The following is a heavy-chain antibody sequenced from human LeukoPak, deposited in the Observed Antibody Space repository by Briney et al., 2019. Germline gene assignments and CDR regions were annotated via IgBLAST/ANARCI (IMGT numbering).Heavy chain of an antibody. D-gene: IGHD2-15*01. CDR1: GGSFSGYY. J-gene: IGHJ3*02. CDR3: ARLVVVAANDAFDI. V-gene: IGHV4-34*01. CDR2: INHSGST. Sequence: SETLSLTCAVYGGSFSGYYWSWIRQPPGKGLEWIGEINHSGSTNSNPSLKSRVTISVDTSKNQFSLKLSSVTAADTAVYYCARLVVVAANDAFDIWGQGTMVTVSS.